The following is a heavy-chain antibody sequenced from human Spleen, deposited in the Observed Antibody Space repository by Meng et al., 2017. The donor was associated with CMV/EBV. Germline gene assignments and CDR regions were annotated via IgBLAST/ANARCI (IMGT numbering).Heavy chain of an antibody. CDR3: AKQSVAAFDY. J-gene: IGHJ4*02. CDR2: VSVGGTNT. Sequence: GESLKISCTASGFTFSSYAMSWVRQAPGEGLEWVSGVSVGGTNTYFADSVKGRFTISRDNSKNTMYLHMNSLRAEDTAVYYCAKQSVAAFDYWGQGTLVTVSS. CDR1: GFTFSSYA. V-gene: IGHV3-23*01. D-gene: IGHD6-19*01.